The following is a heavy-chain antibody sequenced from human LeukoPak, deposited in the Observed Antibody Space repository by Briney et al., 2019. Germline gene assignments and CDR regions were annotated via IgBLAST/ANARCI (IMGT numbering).Heavy chain of an antibody. CDR3: ARDSRRIVVVPAAIGMLGY. V-gene: IGHV1-69*13. D-gene: IGHD2-2*01. CDR2: IIPIFGTA. J-gene: IGHJ4*02. CDR1: GGTFSSYA. Sequence: ASVKVSCKASGGTFSSYAISWVRQAPGQGLEWMGGIIPIFGTANYAQKFQGRVTITADESTSTAYMELSSLRSEDTAVYYCARDSRRIVVVPAAIGMLGYWGQGTLVTVSS.